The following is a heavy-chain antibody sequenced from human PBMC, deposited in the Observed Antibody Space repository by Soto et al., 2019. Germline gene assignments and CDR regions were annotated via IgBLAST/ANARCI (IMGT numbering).Heavy chain of an antibody. V-gene: IGHV3-23*01. J-gene: IGHJ4*02. D-gene: IGHD3-9*01. CDR3: TQDGGSRDWLTVN. CDR2: ITGGGDNT. Sequence: EVQLLESGGDVVQPGGALRLSCAASGFTFTSYAMSWIRRAPGKVLECVSAITGGGDNTYYADSVKGRFTISRDNSKNTPYLQMNSLRAEDTAFYYCTQDGGSRDWLTVNWGQGTLVTVSS. CDR1: GFTFTSYA.